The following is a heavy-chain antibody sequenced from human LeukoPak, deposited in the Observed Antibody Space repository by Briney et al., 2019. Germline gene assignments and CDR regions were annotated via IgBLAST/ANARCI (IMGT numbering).Heavy chain of an antibody. D-gene: IGHD2-21*01. CDR1: GGSISSYY. J-gene: IGHJ6*03. CDR2: IYYSGST. V-gene: IGHV4-59*01. Sequence: SETLSLTCTVSGGSISSYYWSWIRQPPGKGLEWIGYIYYSGSTNYNPSLKSRVTISVDTSKNQFSLKLSSVTAADTAVYYCARSISDPPYYYYYMDVWGKGPRSPSP. CDR3: ARSISDPPYYYYYMDV.